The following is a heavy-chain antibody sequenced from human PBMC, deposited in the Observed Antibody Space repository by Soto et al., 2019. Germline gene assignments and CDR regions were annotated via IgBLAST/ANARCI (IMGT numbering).Heavy chain of an antibody. D-gene: IGHD2-8*01. CDR1: GFTFTSSA. CDR3: AADATAWQQMVPYDY. J-gene: IGHJ4*02. Sequence: SVKVSCKASGFTFTSSAFKWVRQARGQRLEWIGWIAVGSGYTNYAQRFQDRVTLTRDMSTATTYMELSRLTSEDTAIYYCAADATAWQQMVPYDYWGQGTLVTGSS. V-gene: IGHV1-58*01. CDR2: IAVGSGYT.